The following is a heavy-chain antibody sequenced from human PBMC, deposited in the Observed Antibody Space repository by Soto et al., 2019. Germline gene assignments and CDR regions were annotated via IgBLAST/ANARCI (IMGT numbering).Heavy chain of an antibody. CDR3: ARAHRTGLHYFYY. V-gene: IGHV3-33*01. D-gene: IGHD3-9*01. CDR1: GFPFDSYG. Sequence: GGSLRLSCVASGFPFDSYGIHWVRRAPGKGLEWVATIGFAGNNKYYADSVKGRFTISRDNSKNTLYLHINSLKVDDTAMYYCARAHRTGLHYFYYWGPGTLVTVSS. CDR2: IGFAGNNK. J-gene: IGHJ4*02.